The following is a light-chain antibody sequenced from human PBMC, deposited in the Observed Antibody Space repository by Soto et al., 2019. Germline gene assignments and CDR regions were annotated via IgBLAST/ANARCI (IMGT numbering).Light chain of an antibody. J-gene: IGKJ5*01. CDR2: GAS. CDR1: QSVSIN. V-gene: IGKV3-20*01. CDR3: QQYGNSPPGT. Sequence: ETVMTQSPTTLSVSPREGATLSCRASQSVSINLAWYQQKPGQAPRLLIYGASSRATGIPDRFSGSGSGADFTLTISRLEPEDFAVYFCQQYGNSPPGTFGQGTRLEIK.